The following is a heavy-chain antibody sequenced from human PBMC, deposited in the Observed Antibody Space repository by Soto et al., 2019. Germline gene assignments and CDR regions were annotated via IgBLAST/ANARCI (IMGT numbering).Heavy chain of an antibody. D-gene: IGHD3-9*01. J-gene: IGHJ6*02. CDR3: ARDQAYYDILTGYGGMDV. V-gene: IGHV4-31*03. CDR1: GGSISSGGYY. CDR2: IYYSGST. Sequence: SETLSLTCTVSGGSISSGGYYWSWIRQHPGKGLEWIGYIYYSGSTYYNPSLKSRVTISVDTSKNQFSLKLSSVTAADTAVYYCARDQAYYDILTGYGGMDVWGQGTTVT.